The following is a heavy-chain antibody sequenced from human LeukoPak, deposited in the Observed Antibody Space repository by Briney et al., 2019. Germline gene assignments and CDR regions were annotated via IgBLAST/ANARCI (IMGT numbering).Heavy chain of an antibody. Sequence: ASVKVSCKASGYDFTSVGITWVRRAPGQGLEWMGWISPYNGNTRYARKFQGRVAMTTDTSTTTAYMELRGLRLNDTAVYYCARDTAYIAAAGTSPYFDYWGQGTLVTVSS. CDR3: ARDTAYIAAAGTSPYFDY. D-gene: IGHD6-13*01. J-gene: IGHJ4*02. V-gene: IGHV1-18*01. CDR1: GYDFTSVG. CDR2: ISPYNGNT.